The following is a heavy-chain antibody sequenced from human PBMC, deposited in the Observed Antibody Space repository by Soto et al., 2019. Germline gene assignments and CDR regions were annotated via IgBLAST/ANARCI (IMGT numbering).Heavy chain of an antibody. J-gene: IGHJ6*02. CDR1: GFTFSSYA. CDR2: ISYDGSNK. D-gene: IGHD3-3*01. V-gene: IGHV3-30*04. CDR3: ARDFRGSDFWSGYSNYYYYYGMDV. Sequence: GGSLRLSCAASGFTFSSYAMHWVRQAPGKGLEWVAVISYDGSNKYYADSVKGRFTISRDNSKNTLYLQMNSLRAEDTAVYYCARDFRGSDFWSGYSNYYYYYGMDVWGQGTTVTVSS.